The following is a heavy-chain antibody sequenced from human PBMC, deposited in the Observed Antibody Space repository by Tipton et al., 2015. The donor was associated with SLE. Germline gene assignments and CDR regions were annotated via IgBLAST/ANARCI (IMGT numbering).Heavy chain of an antibody. CDR3: GREGYSVGLGGMDV. J-gene: IGHJ6*02. D-gene: IGHD5-18*01. Sequence: TLSLTCTVSDGSISGGSYHWSWIRQPAGKGLEWIGHIYTSGSTDYKPALKSRLTISIDTSKNQVSLKMTSVTAADTAVYYCGREGYSVGLGGMDVLGQGTTVTVSS. CDR1: DGSISGGSYH. CDR2: IYTSGST. V-gene: IGHV4-61*09.